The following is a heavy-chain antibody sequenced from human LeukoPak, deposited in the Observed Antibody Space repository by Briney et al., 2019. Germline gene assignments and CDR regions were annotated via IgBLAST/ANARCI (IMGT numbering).Heavy chain of an antibody. V-gene: IGHV4-59*08. CDR2: IYYSGST. CDR1: GGSISSYY. D-gene: IGHD3-3*01. CDR3: ARHASDFWSGYLDY. Sequence: SQTLSLTCTVSGGSISSYYWSWIRQPPGKGLEWIGYIYYSGSTNYNPSLKSRVTISVDTSKDQFSLKLSSVTAADTAVYYCARHASDFWSGYLDYWGQGTLVTVSS. J-gene: IGHJ4*02.